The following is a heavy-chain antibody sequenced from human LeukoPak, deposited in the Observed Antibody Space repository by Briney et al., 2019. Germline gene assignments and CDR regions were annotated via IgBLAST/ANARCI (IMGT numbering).Heavy chain of an antibody. V-gene: IGHV3-48*03. CDR2: ISTSGSTI. J-gene: IGHJ6*04. D-gene: IGHD3-10*02. CDR3: AELGITMIGGV. Sequence: GGSLRLSCSASGFTFSSYEMNWVRQAPGKGLEWVSYISTSGSTIYYADCVKGRFTISRENAKNSLYLQMNSMRAEDMAVYYCAELGITMIGGVWGKGTTVTISS. CDR1: GFTFSSYE.